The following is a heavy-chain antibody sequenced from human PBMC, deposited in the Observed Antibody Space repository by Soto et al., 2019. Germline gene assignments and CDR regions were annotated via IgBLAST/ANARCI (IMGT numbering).Heavy chain of an antibody. J-gene: IGHJ4*02. CDR2: INSDGSST. Sequence: GGSLRLSCAASGFTFSSYWMHWVRQAPGKGLVWVSRINSDGSSTSYADSVKGRFTISRDNAKNTLYLQMNSLRAEDTAVYYCARASAQSYTIDYWGQGTLVTVSS. CDR1: GFTFSSYW. V-gene: IGHV3-74*01. D-gene: IGHD2-2*02. CDR3: ARASAQSYTIDY.